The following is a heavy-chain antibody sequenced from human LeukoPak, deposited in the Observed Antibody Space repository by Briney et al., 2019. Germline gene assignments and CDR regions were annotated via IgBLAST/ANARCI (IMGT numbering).Heavy chain of an antibody. CDR2: INHSGST. D-gene: IGHD3-10*01. CDR3: ARRDYYGSGRPFDY. CDR1: GGSFSGYY. V-gene: IGHV4-34*01. J-gene: IGHJ4*02. Sequence: SETLSLTCAVYGGSFSGYYWSWIRQPPGKGLEWIGEINHSGSTNYNPSLKSRVTISVDTSKNQFSLKLSSVTAADTAVYYCARRDYYGSGRPFDYWGQGTLVTVSS.